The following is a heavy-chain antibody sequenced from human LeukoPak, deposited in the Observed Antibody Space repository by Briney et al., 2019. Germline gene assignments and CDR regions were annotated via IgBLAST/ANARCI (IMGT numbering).Heavy chain of an antibody. CDR2: INPSSGAT. D-gene: IGHD1-26*01. Sequence: ASVKVSCKASGYTFTGYYLHWVRQAPGQGLEWMAWINPSSGATNYAPKFQGRVTMTRDTSINTAYMELSSLRSDDTAVYYCATYSGSYSTDYWGQGTLVTVSS. CDR1: GYTFTGYY. V-gene: IGHV1-2*02. CDR3: ATYSGSYSTDY. J-gene: IGHJ4*02.